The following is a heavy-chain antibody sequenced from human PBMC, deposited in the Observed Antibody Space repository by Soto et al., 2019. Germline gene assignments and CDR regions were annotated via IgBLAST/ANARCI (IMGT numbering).Heavy chain of an antibody. D-gene: IGHD2-2*01. CDR1: GYTFTNYA. V-gene: IGHV1-3*01. Sequence: ASMKVSCKASGYTFTNYAMHWVRQAPGLGLEWMGWINAGNSNTRYSQRFQGRVTITRDTSATTAYKELSSLRSEDTAVYYCSRDWTYCSSTYCPTDYWGQGTLVTVSS. CDR2: INAGNSNT. J-gene: IGHJ4*02. CDR3: SRDWTYCSSTYCPTDY.